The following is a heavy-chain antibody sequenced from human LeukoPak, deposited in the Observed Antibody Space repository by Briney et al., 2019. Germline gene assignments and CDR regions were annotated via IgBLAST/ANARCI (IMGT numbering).Heavy chain of an antibody. CDR1: GGSISSHY. D-gene: IGHD2-15*01. CDR2: IYYSGST. CDR3: ARDATSDYYYYMDV. Sequence: SETLSLTCTVSGGSISSHYWSWLRQPPGKGLEWIGYIYYSGSTNYNPSLKSRVTISVDTSKNQFSLKLSSVTAADTAVYYCARDATSDYYYYMDVWGKGTTVTVSS. J-gene: IGHJ6*03. V-gene: IGHV4-59*11.